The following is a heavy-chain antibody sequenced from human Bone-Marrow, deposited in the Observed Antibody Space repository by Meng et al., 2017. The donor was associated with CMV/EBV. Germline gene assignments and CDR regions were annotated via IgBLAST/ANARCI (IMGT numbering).Heavy chain of an antibody. J-gene: IGHJ4*02. V-gene: IGHV3-30*02. CDR3: AIDPKLAY. CDR1: GFSFSTSG. Sequence: GESLKISCAASGFSFSTSGMHWVRQSPGKGLEWVSFIQKGGSLKVCTDSVKGRFTISRDDSRNTLFLQMNSLTAEDTAVYYCAIDPKLAYWGQGTRVTGSS. CDR2: IQKGGSLK.